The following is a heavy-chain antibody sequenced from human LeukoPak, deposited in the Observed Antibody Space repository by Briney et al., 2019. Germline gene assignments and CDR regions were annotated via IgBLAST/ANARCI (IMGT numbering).Heavy chain of an antibody. J-gene: IGHJ5*02. CDR1: GGSISSYY. CDR2: IYYSGST. D-gene: IGHD3-22*01. Sequence: SETLSLTCTVSGGSISSYYWSWIRQPPGKGLEWIGYIYYSGSTNYNPSLKSRVTISVDTSKNQSSLKLSSVTAADTAVYYCARRTRAYYYDSSGYFDPWGQGTLVTVSS. CDR3: ARRTRAYYYDSSGYFDP. V-gene: IGHV4-59*01.